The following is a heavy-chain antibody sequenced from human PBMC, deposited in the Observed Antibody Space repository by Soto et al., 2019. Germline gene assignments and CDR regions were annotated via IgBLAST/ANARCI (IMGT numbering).Heavy chain of an antibody. CDR2: FDPEDGET. CDR3: ATDRYCSSTSCYRPGHWFDP. J-gene: IGHJ5*02. CDR1: GYTLTELS. Sequence: GASVKVSWKVSGYTLTELSMHWVRQAPGKGLEWMGGFDPEDGETIYAQKFQGRVTMTEDTSTDTAYMELSSLRSEDTAVYYCATDRYCSSTSCYRPGHWFDPWGQGTLVTVSS. V-gene: IGHV1-24*01. D-gene: IGHD2-2*01.